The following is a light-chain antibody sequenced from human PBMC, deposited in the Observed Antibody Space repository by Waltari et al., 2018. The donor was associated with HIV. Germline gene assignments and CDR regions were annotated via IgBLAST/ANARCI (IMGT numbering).Light chain of an antibody. J-gene: IGKJ2*01. CDR3: QQTYGAPYT. CDR2: AAS. Sequence: DIQMTPSPSSLSASVGDRVSITCRASQSISIYLNWYQQKPGKAPSLLIYAASTLHGGVPSNFSGIGSGTDFTLSISNLQPEDFATYYCQQTYGAPYTFGQGTKLDIK. V-gene: IGKV1-39*01. CDR1: QSISIY.